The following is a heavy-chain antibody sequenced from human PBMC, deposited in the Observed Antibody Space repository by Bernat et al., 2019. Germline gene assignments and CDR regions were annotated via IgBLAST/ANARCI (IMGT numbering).Heavy chain of an antibody. D-gene: IGHD6-13*01. J-gene: IGHJ4*02. CDR3: EKDNEYLVSKLRSSWYSH. CDR2: ISWNSGSI. Sequence: EVQLVESGGGLVQPGRSLRLSCAASGFTFDDYAMHWVRQAPGKGLAWVSCISWNSGSIGYAASVKGRFTISRDNAKNSLYLQMNSLRAEDTALDYCEKDNEYLVSKLRSSWYSHWGQGTLVTVSS. CDR1: GFTFDDYA. V-gene: IGHV3-9*01.